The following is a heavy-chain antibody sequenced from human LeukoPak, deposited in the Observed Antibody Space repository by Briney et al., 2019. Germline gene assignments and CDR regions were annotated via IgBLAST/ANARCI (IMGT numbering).Heavy chain of an antibody. V-gene: IGHV4-30-4*01. CDR3: ARWKVGATTDACDI. J-gene: IGHJ3*02. D-gene: IGHD1-26*01. CDR1: GGSINSGHYY. Sequence: SHTLSLTCTVSGGSINSGHYYWTWIRQPPGNGLAWFGYIYYSGGNSYNPSLKSRVTISVDTSKNRISLKLSSVTAADTAVYYCARWKVGATTDACDIWGQGTMVTVSS. CDR2: IYYSGGN.